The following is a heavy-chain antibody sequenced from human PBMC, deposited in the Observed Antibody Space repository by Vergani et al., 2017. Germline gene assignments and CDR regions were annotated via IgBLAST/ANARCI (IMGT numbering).Heavy chain of an antibody. CDR1: GYSFTNYW. J-gene: IGHJ4*02. D-gene: IGHD2-8*01. Sequence: EVQLVQSGAEVKKPGESLKISCQLSGYSFTNYWIGWVRQMPGKGLEWMGIIHPADSDTRYSPSFQGQVTISVDKSISTAYLQRSSLRASDSAMYYCARLYGLDNSESKSFDYWLQGTLVTVSS. CDR3: ARLYGLDNSESKSFDY. CDR2: IHPADSDT. V-gene: IGHV5-51*01.